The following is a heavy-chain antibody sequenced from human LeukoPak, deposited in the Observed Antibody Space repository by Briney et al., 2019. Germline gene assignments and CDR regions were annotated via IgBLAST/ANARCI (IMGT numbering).Heavy chain of an antibody. J-gene: IGHJ4*02. D-gene: IGHD4-17*01. CDR3: ARGNDYGGYRVSST. Sequence: GGSLRLSCAASGFTFSSYAMSWVRQAPGKGLEWVSAISGSGGSTYYADSVKGRFTISRDNSKNTLFLQLNSLRAEDTAVYYCARGNDYGGYRVSSTWGQGTLVTVSS. V-gene: IGHV3-23*01. CDR1: GFTFSSYA. CDR2: ISGSGGST.